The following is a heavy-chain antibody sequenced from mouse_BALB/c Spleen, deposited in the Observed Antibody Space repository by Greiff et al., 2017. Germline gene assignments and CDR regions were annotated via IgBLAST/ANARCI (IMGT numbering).Heavy chain of an antibody. CDR3: ARVALRQAWLAY. J-gene: IGHJ3*01. CDR1: GYTFSSYW. Sequence: VQLQQSGAELMKPGASVKISCKATGYTFSSYWIEWVKQRPGHGLEWIGEILPGSGSTNYNEKFKGKATFTADTSSNTAYMQLSSLTSEDSAVYYCARVALRQAWLAYWGQGTLVTVSA. CDR2: ILPGSGST. V-gene: IGHV1-9*01. D-gene: IGHD2-4*01.